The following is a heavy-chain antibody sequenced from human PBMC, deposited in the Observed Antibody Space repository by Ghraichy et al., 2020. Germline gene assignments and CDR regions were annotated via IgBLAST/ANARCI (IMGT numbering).Heavy chain of an antibody. CDR1: GYTLTELS. D-gene: IGHD2-2*02. V-gene: IGHV1-24*01. Sequence: NISCKVSGYTLTELSMHWVRQAPGKGLEWMGGFDPEDGETIYAQKFQGRVTMTEDTSTDTAYMELSSLRSEDTAVYYCATGYCSSTSCYIHDYWGQGTLVTVSS. CDR3: ATGYCSSTSCYIHDY. CDR2: FDPEDGET. J-gene: IGHJ4*02.